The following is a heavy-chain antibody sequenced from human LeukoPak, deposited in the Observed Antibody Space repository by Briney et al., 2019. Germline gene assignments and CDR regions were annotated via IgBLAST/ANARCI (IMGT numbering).Heavy chain of an antibody. D-gene: IGHD6-13*01. CDR2: ISYDGSNE. CDR1: GFTFSSYV. Sequence: GGSLRLSCAASGFTFSSYVMHWVRQAPGKGLEWVAIISYDGSNEYYADSVKGRFTISRDNSKNTLYLQMNSLRAADTAVYYCARDRALVIAAAGEFDYWGQGTLVTVSS. J-gene: IGHJ4*02. CDR3: ARDRALVIAAAGEFDY. V-gene: IGHV3-30*04.